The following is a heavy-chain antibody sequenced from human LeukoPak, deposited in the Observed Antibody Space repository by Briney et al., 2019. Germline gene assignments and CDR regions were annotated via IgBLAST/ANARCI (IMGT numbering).Heavy chain of an antibody. CDR2: IYYSGST. CDR1: GGSISSSSYY. D-gene: IGHD5-12*01. J-gene: IGHJ5*02. V-gene: IGHV4-39*07. CDR3: ARQIRWLRYWFDP. Sequence: SETLSLTCTVSGGSISSSSYYWGWIRQPPGKGLEWIGSIYYSGSTYYNTSLKSRVTISVDTSKNQFSLKLSSVTAADTAVYYCARQIRWLRYWFDPWGQGTLVTVSS.